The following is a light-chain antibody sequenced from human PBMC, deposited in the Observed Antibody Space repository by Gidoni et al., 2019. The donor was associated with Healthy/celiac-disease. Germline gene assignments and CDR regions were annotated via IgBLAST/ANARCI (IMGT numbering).Light chain of an antibody. V-gene: IGKV1-5*03. Sequence: DIQMTQSPSTLSASVGDRVTITCRASQSISSWLAWYQQKPGKAPKLLIYPASSLESGVPSGFSGSGSGTAFTLTISSLQPDDFATFYCQQYNSYPITFGGGTKVEIK. J-gene: IGKJ4*01. CDR2: PAS. CDR3: QQYNSYPIT. CDR1: QSISSW.